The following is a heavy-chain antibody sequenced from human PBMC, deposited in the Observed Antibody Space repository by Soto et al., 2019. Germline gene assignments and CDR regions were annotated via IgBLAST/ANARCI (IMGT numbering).Heavy chain of an antibody. J-gene: IGHJ6*02. D-gene: IGHD6-13*01. Sequence: AETLSLTCTVSGGSISNGGYYWSWIRQHPGKGLEWIGYIYYSGSTNYNPSLKSRVTISVDTSKNQFSLKLSSVTAADTAVYYCASSNIAAAGFYYYGIDVWGQGTTVTVSS. CDR1: GGSISNGGYY. CDR2: IYYSGST. CDR3: ASSNIAAAGFYYYGIDV. V-gene: IGHV4-61*08.